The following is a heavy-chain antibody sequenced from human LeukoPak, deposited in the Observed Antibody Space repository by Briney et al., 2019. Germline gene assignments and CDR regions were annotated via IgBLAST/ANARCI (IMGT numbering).Heavy chain of an antibody. V-gene: IGHV3-7*01. CDR1: GFTFSSYW. Sequence: GGSLRLTCAASGFTFSSYWMSWVRQAPGKGLEWVANIKQDGSEKYYVDSVKGRFTISRDNAKNSLYLQMNSLRAEDTAVYYCARDLRIAAAGRWYFDLWGRGTLVTVSS. CDR2: IKQDGSEK. CDR3: ARDLRIAAAGRWYFDL. D-gene: IGHD6-13*01. J-gene: IGHJ2*01.